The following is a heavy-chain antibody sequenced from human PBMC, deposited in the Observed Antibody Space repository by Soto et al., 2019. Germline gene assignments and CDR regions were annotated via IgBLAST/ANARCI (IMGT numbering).Heavy chain of an antibody. CDR1: GGSTSSYY. J-gene: IGHJ4*02. CDR2: VFYPEST. D-gene: IGHD6-19*01. Sequence: SETLSLTRTVSGGSTSSYYWTWIRQPPGKGLEWIGYVFYPESTNYNPSLKSRVTISVDTSKNQFSLKLTSVTAADTAVYYCARQGGWYEIDYWGQGTQVTVSS. CDR3: ARQGGWYEIDY. V-gene: IGHV4-59*08.